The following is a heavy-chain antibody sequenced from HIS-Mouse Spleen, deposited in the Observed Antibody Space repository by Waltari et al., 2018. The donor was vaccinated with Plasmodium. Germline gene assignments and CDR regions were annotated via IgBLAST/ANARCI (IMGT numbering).Heavy chain of an antibody. V-gene: IGHV4-31*03. CDR2: RYYSGRN. J-gene: IGHJ4*02. CDR3: ARSIAATVTFYFDY. Sequence: QVQLQESGPGLVKPSQTLSLTCTVSGGSISSGGYYWSWIRQHPGKGLEWIGYRYYSGRNYYNPSRKSRVTISGDTSKNQVYRKLSSVTAADTAVYYCARSIAATVTFYFDYWGQGTLVTVSS. D-gene: IGHD6-13*01. CDR1: GGSISSGGYY.